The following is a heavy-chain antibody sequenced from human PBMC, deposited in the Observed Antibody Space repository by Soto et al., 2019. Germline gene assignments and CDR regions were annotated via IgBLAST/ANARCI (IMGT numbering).Heavy chain of an antibody. CDR1: GFTFSNYA. J-gene: IGHJ4*02. CDR2: ISYDGSNK. D-gene: IGHD3-10*01. Sequence: QVQLVESGGGVAQPGRSLRLSCAASGFTFSNYAMHWVRQAPGKGLEWLVVISYDGSNKYYADSVKGRFTISRDNSKNTLYLQMNSLRAEDTAVYYCARGGYGSAREVNYWGQGTLVTVSS. V-gene: IGHV3-30-3*01. CDR3: ARGGYGSAREVNY.